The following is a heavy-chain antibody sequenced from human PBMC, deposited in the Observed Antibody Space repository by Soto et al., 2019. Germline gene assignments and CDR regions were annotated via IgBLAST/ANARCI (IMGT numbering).Heavy chain of an antibody. CDR2: FSGRDGTT. Sequence: GGSLRLSCIASGFTFSSYTMSWVRQAPGKGLEWVSSFSGRDGTTYYADSVKGRFTISRDNSKNTLYLQMNSLRAEDTALYFCVRNIVGGTKGGWFDPWGQAALVTVPS. D-gene: IGHD1-26*01. V-gene: IGHV3-23*01. CDR3: VRNIVGGTKGGWFDP. CDR1: GFTFSSYT. J-gene: IGHJ5*02.